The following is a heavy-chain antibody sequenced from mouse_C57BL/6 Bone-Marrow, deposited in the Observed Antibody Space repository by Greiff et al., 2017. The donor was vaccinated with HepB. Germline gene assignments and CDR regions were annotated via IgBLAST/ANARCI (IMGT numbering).Heavy chain of an antibody. J-gene: IGHJ4*01. Sequence: VQLQQSGPGLVKPSQSLSLTCSVPGYSITSGYYWNWIRQFPGNKLEWMGYISYDGSNNYNPSLKNRISITRDTSKNQFFLKLNSVTTEDTATYYCARDGSAMDYWGQGTSVTVSS. V-gene: IGHV3-6*01. CDR1: GYSITSGYY. D-gene: IGHD2-2*01. CDR3: ARDGSAMDY. CDR2: ISYDGSN.